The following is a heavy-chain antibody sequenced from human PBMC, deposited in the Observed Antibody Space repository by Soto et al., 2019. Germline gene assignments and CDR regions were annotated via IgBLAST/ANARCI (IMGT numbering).Heavy chain of an antibody. CDR3: ASLRISYAVDV. V-gene: IGHV3-7*05. Sequence: EVQLVESGGGLVQPGGSLRLSCGVSGFTFGDYWMTWVRQAPGKGLEWVANMNQDGNERFYVDSVKGRFTISRDNAKNSLYLQTNSLRAEDTAVYYCASLRISYAVDVWGQGTTVTVSS. D-gene: IGHD3-10*01. CDR2: MNQDGNER. CDR1: GFTFGDYW. J-gene: IGHJ6*02.